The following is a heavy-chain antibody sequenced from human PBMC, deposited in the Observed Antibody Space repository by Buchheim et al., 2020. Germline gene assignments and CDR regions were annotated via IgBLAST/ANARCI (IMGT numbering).Heavy chain of an antibody. CDR2: ISGSGGST. CDR1: GFTFSSYA. D-gene: IGHD3-22*01. J-gene: IGHJ4*02. V-gene: IGHV3-23*01. CDR3: AKDRMYYYDSSGYYDYFDY. Sequence: EVQLLESGGGLVQPGGSLRLSCAASGFTFSSYAMSWVRQAPGKGLEWVSAISGSGGSTYYADSVKGRFTISRDNSKNKLYLQMNSLRAEDTAVYYCAKDRMYYYDSSGYYDYFDYWGQGTL.